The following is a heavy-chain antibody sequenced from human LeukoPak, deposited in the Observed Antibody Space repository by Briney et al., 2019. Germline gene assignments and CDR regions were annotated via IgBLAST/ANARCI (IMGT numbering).Heavy chain of an antibody. CDR2: ISAYNGNT. CDR1: GYTFTSYG. D-gene: IGHD4-17*01. J-gene: IGHJ6*02. V-gene: IGHV1-18*01. Sequence: ASVKVSCKASGYTFTSYGISWVRQAPGQGLEWMGWISAYNGNTNYAQKLQGRVTMTTDTSTSTAYMELRSLRSDDTAVYYCAGPNTTPPFYGDYDYYYYGMDVWGQGTTVTVSS. CDR3: AGPNTTPPFYGDYDYYYYGMDV.